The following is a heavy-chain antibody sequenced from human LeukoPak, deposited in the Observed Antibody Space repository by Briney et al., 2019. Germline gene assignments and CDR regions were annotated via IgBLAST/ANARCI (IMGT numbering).Heavy chain of an antibody. D-gene: IGHD4-11*01. CDR1: GGTFSSYA. J-gene: IGHJ5*02. Sequence: ASVKVSCKASGGTFSSYAISWVRRAPGQGLEWMGGIIPIFGTANYAQKFQGRVTITADESTSTAYMELSSLRSEDTAVYYCARHQPYSKSWFDPWGQGTLVTVSS. V-gene: IGHV1-69*13. CDR2: IIPIFGTA. CDR3: ARHQPYSKSWFDP.